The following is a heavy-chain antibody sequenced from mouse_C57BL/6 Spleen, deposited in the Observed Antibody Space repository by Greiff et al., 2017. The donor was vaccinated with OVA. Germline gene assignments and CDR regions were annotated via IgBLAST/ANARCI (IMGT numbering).Heavy chain of an antibody. Sequence: VKLVESGPGLVAPSQSLSITCTVSGFSLTSYAISWVRQPPGKGLEWLGVIWTGGGTNYNSALKSRLSISKDNSKSQVFLKMNSLQTDDTARYYCARNGGGTRDYAMDYWGQGTSVTVSS. D-gene: IGHD4-1*01. CDR2: IWTGGGT. J-gene: IGHJ4*01. CDR1: GFSLTSYA. CDR3: ARNGGGTRDYAMDY. V-gene: IGHV2-9-1*01.